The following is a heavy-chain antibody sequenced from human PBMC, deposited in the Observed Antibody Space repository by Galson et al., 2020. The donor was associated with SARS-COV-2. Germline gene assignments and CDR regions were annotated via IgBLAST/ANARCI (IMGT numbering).Heavy chain of an antibody. CDR1: GFTFSSFT. CDR2: ISGSSGFI. Sequence: NSGGSLRLSCAASGFTFSSFTLNWVRQAPGKGLEWVSSISGSSGFIYYAESVEGRFTISRDNANSSLYLQMNSLTAEDTALYYCTRNDYYDRIIDSWGQGTLVTVSS. J-gene: IGHJ4*02. V-gene: IGHV3-21*01. D-gene: IGHD3-22*01. CDR3: TRNDYYDRIIDS.